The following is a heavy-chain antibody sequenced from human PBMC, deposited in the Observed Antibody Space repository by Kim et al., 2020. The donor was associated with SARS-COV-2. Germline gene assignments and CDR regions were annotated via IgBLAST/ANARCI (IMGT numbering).Heavy chain of an antibody. CDR3: ARVGHCTNGVCYNWINRFDYYYGMDV. V-gene: IGHV1-69*13. J-gene: IGHJ6*02. CDR1: GGTFSSYA. Sequence: SVKVSCKASGGTFSSYAISWVRQAPGQGLEWMGGIIPIFGTANYAQKFQGRVTITADESTSTAYMELSSLRSEDTAVYYCARVGHCTNGVCYNWINRFDYYYGMDVWGQGTTVTVSS. D-gene: IGHD2-8*01. CDR2: IIPIFGTA.